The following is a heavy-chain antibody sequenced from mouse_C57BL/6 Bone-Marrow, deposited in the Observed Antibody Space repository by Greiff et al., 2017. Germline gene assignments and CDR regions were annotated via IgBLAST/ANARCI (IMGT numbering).Heavy chain of an antibody. CDR3: ARLEIDAMDF. CDR2: ISSGGSYT. CDR1: GFTFSSYG. Sequence: EVKVVESGGDLVKPGGSLKLSCAASGFTFSSYGMSWVRQTPDKRLEWVATISSGGSYTYYPDSVKGRFTISRDNAKNTLYLQRSSLKSEDTAMYYCARLEIDAMDFWGQGTSVTVSS. V-gene: IGHV5-6*01. J-gene: IGHJ4*01.